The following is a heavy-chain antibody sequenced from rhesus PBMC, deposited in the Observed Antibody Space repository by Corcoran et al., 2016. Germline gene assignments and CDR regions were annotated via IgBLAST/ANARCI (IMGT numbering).Heavy chain of an antibody. CDR2: LDWDDDK. V-gene: IGHV2S2*01. CDR3: ARGYNWNLFDY. Sequence: QVTLKESGPALVKPTQTLTLTCTFSGFSPSTSGMRGSWNRPPPGKALEWLARLDWDDDKYYSTSLQSRLTISKDTSKNQVVLTLTNMDPVDTATYYCARGYNWNLFDYWGQGVLVTVSS. J-gene: IGHJ4*01. CDR1: GFSPSTSGMR. D-gene: IGHD1-26*01.